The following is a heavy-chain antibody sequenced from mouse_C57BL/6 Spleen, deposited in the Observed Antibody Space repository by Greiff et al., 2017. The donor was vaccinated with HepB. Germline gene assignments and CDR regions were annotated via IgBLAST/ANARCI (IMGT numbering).Heavy chain of an antibody. V-gene: IGHV1-64*01. CDR1: GYTFTSYW. Sequence: VQLQQSGAELVKPGASVKLSCKASGYTFTSYWMHWVKQRPGQGLEWIGMIHPNSGSTNYNEKFKSKATLTVDKSSSTAYMQLSSLTSEDSAVYHCARLLITTVVATRAMDYWGQGTSVTVSS. D-gene: IGHD1-1*01. CDR3: ARLLITTVVATRAMDY. CDR2: IHPNSGST. J-gene: IGHJ4*01.